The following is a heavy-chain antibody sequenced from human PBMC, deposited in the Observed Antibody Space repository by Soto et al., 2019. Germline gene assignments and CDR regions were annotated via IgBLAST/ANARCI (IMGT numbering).Heavy chain of an antibody. CDR1: GFTFSSYD. D-gene: IGHD2-15*01. Sequence: GGSLRLSCAASGFTFSSYDMHWVRQATGKGLEWVSAIGTAGDTYYPGSVKGRFTISRENAKNSLYLQMNSLRAGDTAVYYCARGGYCSGGSCYSGPTVWGQGPTVTV. J-gene: IGHJ6*02. V-gene: IGHV3-13*01. CDR2: IGTAGDT. CDR3: ARGGYCSGGSCYSGPTV.